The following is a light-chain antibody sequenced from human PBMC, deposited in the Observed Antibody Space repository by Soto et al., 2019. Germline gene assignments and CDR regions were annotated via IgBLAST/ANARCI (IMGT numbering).Light chain of an antibody. V-gene: IGLV2-8*01. CDR3: LSYADTAYV. Sequence: QSALTQPPSASGSPGQSVTISCAGTSSDVGGYNYVSWYQQYPGKVPKLMIYEVSERPSGVPDRFSGSKSGNTAFLTVSGLQSEDDADYYCLSYADTAYVFGTVTKVTVL. CDR2: EVS. J-gene: IGLJ1*01. CDR1: SSDVGGYNY.